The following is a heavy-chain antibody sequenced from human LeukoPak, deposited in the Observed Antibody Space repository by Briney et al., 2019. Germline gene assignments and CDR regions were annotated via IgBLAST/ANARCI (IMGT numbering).Heavy chain of an antibody. Sequence: SVKVSCKASGGTFSSYAISWVRQAPGQGLEWMGGIIPIFGTANYTQKFQDRVTITADKSTSTAYMELSSLRSEDTAVYYCARGGTMVRGVMPYWGQGTLVTVSS. CDR2: IIPIFGTA. CDR1: GGTFSSYA. CDR3: ARGGTMVRGVMPY. D-gene: IGHD3-10*01. V-gene: IGHV1-69*06. J-gene: IGHJ4*02.